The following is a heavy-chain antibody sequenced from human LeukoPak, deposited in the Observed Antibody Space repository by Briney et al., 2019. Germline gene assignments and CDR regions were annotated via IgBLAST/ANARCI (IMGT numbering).Heavy chain of an antibody. CDR2: IYYSGST. J-gene: IGHJ5*02. CDR1: GGSISSYY. CDR3: ARHWDSSAYLNWFDP. D-gene: IGHD3-22*01. V-gene: IGHV4-59*08. Sequence: SETLSLTCTVSGGSISSYYWSRIRQPPGKGLEWIGYIYYSGSTNYNPSLKSRVTISVDTSKNQFSLKLSSVTAADTAMYYCARHWDSSAYLNWFDPWGQGTLVSVSS.